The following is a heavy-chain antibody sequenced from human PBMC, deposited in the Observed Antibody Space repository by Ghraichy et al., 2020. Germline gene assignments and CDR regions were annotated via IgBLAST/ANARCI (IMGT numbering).Heavy chain of an antibody. CDR2: INSDGSST. D-gene: IGHD4-23*01. V-gene: IGHV3-74*01. CDR3: ATELPRFDGGQPDSLNI. CDR1: GFPLSRYW. J-gene: IGHJ3*02. Sequence: GGSLRLSCAASGFPLSRYWMHWVRQGSGKGLVWVSRINSDGSSTSYADSVKGRFTISRDNAKNTLDLQMTILRAEDTAVYYCATELPRFDGGQPDSLNIWGQGTMVTVSS.